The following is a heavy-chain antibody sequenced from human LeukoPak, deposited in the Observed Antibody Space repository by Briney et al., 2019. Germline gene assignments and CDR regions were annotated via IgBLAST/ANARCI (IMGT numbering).Heavy chain of an antibody. D-gene: IGHD3-10*01. Sequence: ASVKVSCKASGYTFTSYGISWVRQAPGQGLEWMGWISAYNGNTNYAQKFQGRVTMTTDTSTSTVYMELKDLKSDDTAVYYCARCEYFYASGSDYRGRWFDPWGQGTRVTVSS. CDR1: GYTFTSYG. V-gene: IGHV1-18*01. J-gene: IGHJ5*02. CDR3: ARCEYFYASGSDYRGRWFDP. CDR2: ISAYNGNT.